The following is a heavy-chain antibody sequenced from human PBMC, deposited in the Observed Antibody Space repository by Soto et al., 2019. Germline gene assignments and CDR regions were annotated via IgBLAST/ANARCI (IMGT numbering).Heavy chain of an antibody. V-gene: IGHV4-34*01. J-gene: IGHJ5*02. CDR1: GGSFSGYY. CDR2: INHSGST. Sequence: QVQLQQWGAGLFKPSETLSLTCAVYGGSFSGYYWSWIRQPPGKGLEWIGEINHSGSTNYNPSLKSRVTISVDTSKNQFSLKLSSVTAADTAVYYCARVEVVVVAATPMDWFDPWGQGTLVTVSS. D-gene: IGHD2-15*01. CDR3: ARVEVVVVAATPMDWFDP.